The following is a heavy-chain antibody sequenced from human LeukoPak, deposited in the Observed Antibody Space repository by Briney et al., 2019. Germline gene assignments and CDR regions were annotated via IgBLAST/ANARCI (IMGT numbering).Heavy chain of an antibody. D-gene: IGHD6-6*01. CDR1: GYSFTDYH. J-gene: IGHJ6*03. V-gene: IGHV1-69-2*01. CDR3: ASPSSSIAARQRGAYYYMDV. CDR2: VDPDNGET. Sequence: GASVKVSCKASGYSFTDYHIHWVQQAPGKGLEWMGRVDPDNGETIYADRVQGRVTITADTSTDTAYMQLSSLRSEDTAVYYCASPSSSIAARQRGAYYYMDVWGKGTTVTVSS.